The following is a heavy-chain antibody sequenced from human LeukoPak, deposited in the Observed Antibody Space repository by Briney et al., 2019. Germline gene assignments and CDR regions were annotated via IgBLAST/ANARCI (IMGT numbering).Heavy chain of an antibody. J-gene: IGHJ5*02. CDR2: INPNSGGT. CDR3: ARGYCTNGVCYTVFDP. D-gene: IGHD2-8*01. V-gene: IGHV1-2*02. Sequence: GASVKVSCKASGYTFTGYYMHWVRQAPGQGLEWMGWINPNSGGTNYAQKFQGRVTMTRDTSISIAYMELSRLRSDDTAVYYCARGYCTNGVCYTVFDPWGQGTLVTVSS. CDR1: GYTFTGYY.